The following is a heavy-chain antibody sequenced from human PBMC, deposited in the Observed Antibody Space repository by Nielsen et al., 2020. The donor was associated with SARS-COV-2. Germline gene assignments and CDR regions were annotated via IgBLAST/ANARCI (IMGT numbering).Heavy chain of an antibody. CDR2: IWYDGSNK. CDR1: GFTFSSYG. Sequence: GESLKISCAASGFTFSSYGMHWVRQAPGKGLEWVAVIWYDGSNKYYADSVKGRFTISRDNAKNTLYLQMNSLRAEDTALYYCAANPTTYDFWSGSHYWGQGTLVTVSS. D-gene: IGHD3-3*01. J-gene: IGHJ4*02. CDR3: AANPTTYDFWSGSHY. V-gene: IGHV3-33*03.